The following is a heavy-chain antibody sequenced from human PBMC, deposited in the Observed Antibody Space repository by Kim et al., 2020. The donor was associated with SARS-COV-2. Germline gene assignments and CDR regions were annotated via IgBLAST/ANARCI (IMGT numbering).Heavy chain of an antibody. J-gene: IGHJ6*03. D-gene: IGHD4-4*01. CDR3: ARVESSNRDGYYYYYYMDV. CDR1: GGSISSGDYY. Sequence: SETLSLTCTVSGGSISSGDYYWSWIRQPPGKGLEWIGYIYYSGSTYYNPSLKSRVTISVDTSKNQFSLKLSSVTAADTAVYYCARVESSNRDGYYYYYYMDVWGKGTTVTVSS. CDR2: IYYSGST. V-gene: IGHV4-30-4*01.